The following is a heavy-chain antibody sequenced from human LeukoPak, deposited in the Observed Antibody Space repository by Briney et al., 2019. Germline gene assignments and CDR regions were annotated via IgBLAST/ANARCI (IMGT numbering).Heavy chain of an antibody. J-gene: IGHJ5*02. D-gene: IGHD2-15*01. CDR1: GFIFSSYW. CDR3: ARVVVGVTNRFDP. Sequence: GGSLRLSCAASGFIFSSYWMSWVRQAPGKGLEWVANINQAGSEKYYEDSVKGRFTISRDNAKNSLFLQMNSLRAEDTAVYFCARVVVGVTNRFDPWGQGTLVIVSS. V-gene: IGHV3-7*05. CDR2: INQAGSEK.